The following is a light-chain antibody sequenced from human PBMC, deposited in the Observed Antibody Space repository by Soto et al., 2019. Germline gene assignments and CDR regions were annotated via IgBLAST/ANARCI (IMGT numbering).Light chain of an antibody. Sequence: QSALTQPASVSGSPGQSITISCTGTSSDVGSYNFVSWYQQYPGKAPKLMIYEANERPSGVSDRFSGSKSGNTASLTISGLQAEDEADYYCCSYAGGSSIRVLFGGGTKLTVL. CDR3: CSYAGGSSIRVL. J-gene: IGLJ2*01. CDR2: EAN. CDR1: SSDVGSYNF. V-gene: IGLV2-23*02.